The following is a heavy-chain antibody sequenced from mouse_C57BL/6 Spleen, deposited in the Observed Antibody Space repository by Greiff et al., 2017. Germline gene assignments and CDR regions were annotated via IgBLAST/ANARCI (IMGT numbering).Heavy chain of an antibody. V-gene: IGHV1-50*01. CDR1: GYTFTSYW. Sequence: QVQLQQPGAELVKPGASVKLSCKASGYTFTSYWMQWVKQRPGQGLEWIGEIDPSDSYTNYNQKFKGKATLTVETSSSTAYMQLSSLTSEDSAVYYCARTGDFDYWGQGTALTVSS. J-gene: IGHJ2*01. D-gene: IGHD1-1*02. CDR3: ARTGDFDY. CDR2: IDPSDSYT.